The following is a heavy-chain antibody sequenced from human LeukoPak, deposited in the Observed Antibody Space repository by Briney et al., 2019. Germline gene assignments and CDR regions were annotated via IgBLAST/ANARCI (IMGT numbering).Heavy chain of an antibody. CDR3: ARGRSGRIAAAGTTFDY. Sequence: GASVKVSCKASGYTFTGYYMHWVRQAPGQGLEWMGWINPNSGGTNYAQKFQGWVTMTRDTSISTAYMELSRLRSDDTAVYYCARGRSGRIAAAGTTFDYWGQGTLVTVSS. J-gene: IGHJ4*02. CDR2: INPNSGGT. CDR1: GYTFTGYY. D-gene: IGHD6-13*01. V-gene: IGHV1-2*04.